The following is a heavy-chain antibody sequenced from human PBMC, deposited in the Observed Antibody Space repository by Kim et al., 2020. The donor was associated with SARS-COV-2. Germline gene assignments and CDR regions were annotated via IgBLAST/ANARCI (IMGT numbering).Heavy chain of an antibody. CDR1: GFTFSNAW. Sequence: GGSLRLSCAASGFTFSNAWMSWVRQAPGKGLEWVGRIKSKTDGGTTDYAAPVKGRFTISRDDSKNTLYLQMNSLKTEDTAVYYCTPASFDSGYDQIYYYYYGMDVWGQGTTVTVSS. CDR3: TPASFDSGYDQIYYYYYGMDV. V-gene: IGHV3-15*01. CDR2: IKSKTDGGTT. D-gene: IGHD5-12*01. J-gene: IGHJ6*02.